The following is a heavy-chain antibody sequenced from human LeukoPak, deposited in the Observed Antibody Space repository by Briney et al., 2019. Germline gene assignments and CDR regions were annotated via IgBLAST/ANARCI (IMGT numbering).Heavy chain of an antibody. V-gene: IGHV4-39*07. CDR3: ARDRGPYSSSSTYNWFDP. CDR2: LYYTATTTIYYTGTT. CDR1: GASVSSGSHY. Sequence: SETLSLTCTVSGASVSSGSHYWGWIRQPPGKDLEWIGTLYYTATTTIYYTGTTYYNPSLKSRVTILIDTAKNQFSLKLTSVTAADTAVYYCARDRGPYSSSSTYNWFDPWGQGTLVTVSS. J-gene: IGHJ5*02. D-gene: IGHD6-6*01.